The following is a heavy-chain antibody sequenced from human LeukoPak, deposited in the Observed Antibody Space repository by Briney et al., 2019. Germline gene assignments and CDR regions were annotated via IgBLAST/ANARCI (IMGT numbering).Heavy chain of an antibody. CDR1: GGSISSYC. V-gene: IGHV4-4*07. Sequence: PSENLSLTCTVAGGSISSYCWSWIRQPAGKGLEWIGRIYTSGSTNYNPSLKSRVTMSVETSKNQFSLQLSSVTAADTAVYYCARLWFGDDAFDIWGQGTMVTVSS. CDR2: IYTSGST. D-gene: IGHD3-10*01. CDR3: ARLWFGDDAFDI. J-gene: IGHJ3*02.